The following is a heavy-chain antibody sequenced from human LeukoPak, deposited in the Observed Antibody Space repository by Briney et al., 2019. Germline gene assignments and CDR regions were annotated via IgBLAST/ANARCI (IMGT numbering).Heavy chain of an antibody. CDR2: ISSSSSNI. Sequence: PGGSLRLSCAASGLTVSTNYMSWVRQAPGKGLEWVSYISSSSSNIFYADSFKGRFTISRDNAQNSLYLQMNSLRAEDTAVYYCARDPPGAHFDYWGQGTLVTVSS. CDR3: ARDPPGAHFDY. D-gene: IGHD7-27*01. J-gene: IGHJ4*02. V-gene: IGHV3-21*01. CDR1: GLTVSTNY.